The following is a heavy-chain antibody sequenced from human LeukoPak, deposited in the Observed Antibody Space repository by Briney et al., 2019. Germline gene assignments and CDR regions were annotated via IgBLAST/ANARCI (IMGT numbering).Heavy chain of an antibody. J-gene: IGHJ6*03. CDR2: IYYSGST. D-gene: IGHD3-22*01. Sequence: SETLSLTCTVSGGSISSDSYYWSWIRQPPGNGLEWIGYIYYSGSTYYNPSLKSRVTISVDTSKNQFSLKLTSVTAADTAVYYCARDSSGRITKGYLYYYMDVWGKGTTVTVSS. V-gene: IGHV4-30-4*08. CDR3: ARDSSGRITKGYLYYYMDV. CDR1: GGSISSDSYY.